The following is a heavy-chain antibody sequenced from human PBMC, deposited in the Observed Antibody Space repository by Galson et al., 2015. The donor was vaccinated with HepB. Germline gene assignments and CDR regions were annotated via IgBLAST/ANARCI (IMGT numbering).Heavy chain of an antibody. J-gene: IGHJ4*02. CDR3: ARALIVVVPAANMDY. CDR1: GYTFTSYG. CDR2: ISAYNGNT. Sequence: SVKVSCKASGYTFTSYGISWVRQAPGQGLEWMGWISAYNGNTNYAQKLQGRVTMTTDTSTSTAYMELRSLRSDDTAVYYCARALIVVVPAANMDYWGQGTLVTVSS. D-gene: IGHD2-2*01. V-gene: IGHV1-18*01.